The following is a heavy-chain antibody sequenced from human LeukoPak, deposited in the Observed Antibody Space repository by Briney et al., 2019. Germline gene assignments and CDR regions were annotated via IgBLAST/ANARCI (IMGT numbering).Heavy chain of an antibody. CDR3: ARHGGYGRGYMDV. J-gene: IGHJ6*03. V-gene: IGHV4-39*01. CDR2: FYYSGST. CDR1: GDSISSSNYY. Sequence: SETLSLTCTVSGDSISSSNYYCDWIRQPPGKGLEWIGSFYYSGSTYYNPSLKSRVSISVDTSKNHFSLKLSSVTAADTAAYYCARHGGYGRGYMDVWGKGTTVTVSS. D-gene: IGHD2-15*01.